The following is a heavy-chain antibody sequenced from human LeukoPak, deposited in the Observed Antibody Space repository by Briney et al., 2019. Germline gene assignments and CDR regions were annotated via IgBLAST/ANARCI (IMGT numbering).Heavy chain of an antibody. Sequence: SETLSLTCTVSAGSISAYYWTWTRQPPGKGLEWIGYTSDSGSSNYKSSLKSRVSMSVDTSKRQFSLTLTSVTAADTAVYYCARIVRQNGGYLDLWGRGSLVTVSS. CDR3: ARIVRQNGGYLDL. J-gene: IGHJ2*01. CDR1: AGSISAYY. V-gene: IGHV4-59*08. D-gene: IGHD3-16*02. CDR2: TSDSGSS.